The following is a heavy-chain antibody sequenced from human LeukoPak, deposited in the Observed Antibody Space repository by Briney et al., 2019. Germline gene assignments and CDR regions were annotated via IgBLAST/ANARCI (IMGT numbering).Heavy chain of an antibody. J-gene: IGHJ3*02. CDR3: ARREGLVGATPGGAFDI. CDR1: GGSISSYY. D-gene: IGHD1-26*01. CDR2: IYTSGST. Sequence: SETLSLTCTVSGGSISSYYWSWIRQPPGKGLEWIGYIYTSGSTNYNPSLKSRVTISVYTSKNQFSLKLSSVTAADTAVYYCARREGLVGATPGGAFDIWGQGTMVTVSS. V-gene: IGHV4-4*09.